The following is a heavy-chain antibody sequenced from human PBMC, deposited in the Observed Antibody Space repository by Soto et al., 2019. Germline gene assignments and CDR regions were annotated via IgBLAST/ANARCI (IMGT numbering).Heavy chain of an antibody. CDR1: GGSFSGYY. Sequence: SETLSLTCAVYGGSFSGYYWSWIRQPPGKGLEWIGEINHSGSTNYNPSLKSRVTISVDTSKNQFSLKLSSVTAADTAVYYCASRDYDSSGYNDYWGQGTLVNVYS. J-gene: IGHJ4*02. CDR3: ASRDYDSSGYNDY. CDR2: INHSGST. V-gene: IGHV4-34*01. D-gene: IGHD3-22*01.